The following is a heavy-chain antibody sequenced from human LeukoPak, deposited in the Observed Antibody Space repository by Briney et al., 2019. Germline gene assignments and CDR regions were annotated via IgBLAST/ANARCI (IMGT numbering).Heavy chain of an antibody. CDR3: ARNRSLTTTPGFDH. J-gene: IGHJ4*02. D-gene: IGHD4-11*01. V-gene: IGHV4-38-2*01. CDR1: GYSIRSGDY. Sequence: SETLSLTCAVSGYSIRSGDYWGWIRQSPGKGLEWIGSIYHSGSTHYNPSLKSRVTISADTSKNQFSLMLSSVTAADTAVYYCARNRSLTTTPGFDHWGQGTLVTDSS. CDR2: IYHSGST.